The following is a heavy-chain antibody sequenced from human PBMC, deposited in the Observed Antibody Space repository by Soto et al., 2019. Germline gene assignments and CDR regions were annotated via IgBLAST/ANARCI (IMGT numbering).Heavy chain of an antibody. V-gene: IGHV3-20*01. CDR3: ARKPHWQYWYFDL. CDR1: GFAFQNHG. Sequence: EVQLVESGGSVIRPGGSLRLPCAASGFAFQNHGMAWVRQVPGKGLEWVAGISGSGVNAGYADSVKGRFTISRDNGDNSLYLEINNLGVEDTALYHCARKPHWQYWYFDLWGRGTLVTVSS. J-gene: IGHJ2*01. D-gene: IGHD1-1*01. CDR2: ISGSGVNA.